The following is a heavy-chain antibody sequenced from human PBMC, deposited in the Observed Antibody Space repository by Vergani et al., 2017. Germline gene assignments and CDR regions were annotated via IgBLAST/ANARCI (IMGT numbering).Heavy chain of an antibody. CDR3: ARSSGYYSYYFDF. D-gene: IGHD3-22*01. CDR1: GYTFTSYY. J-gene: IGHJ4*02. V-gene: IGHV1-46*01. CDR2: INPSGGST. Sequence: QVQLVQSGAEVKKPGASVKVSCKASGYTFTSYYMHWVRQAPGQGLEWMGIINPSGGSTSYAQKFQGRITILAYESTSTAYMELSSLRSEDTAVYYCARSSGYYSYYFDFWCQGTLVTVAS.